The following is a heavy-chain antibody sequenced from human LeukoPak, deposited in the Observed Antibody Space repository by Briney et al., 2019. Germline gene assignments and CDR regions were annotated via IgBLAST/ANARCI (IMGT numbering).Heavy chain of an antibody. CDR1: GASIIRYY. D-gene: IGHD6-6*01. J-gene: IGHJ5*02. V-gene: IGHV4-59*01. CDR2: IYDNGNT. Sequence: PSETLSLTCTVSGASIIRYYWTWIQQPPEKGLEWIGYIYDNGNTNYNPSLKSRVTMSVDMSKNQFSLNLSSVTAADTAMYYCARDVIGARFDPWGQGTLVTVSS. CDR3: ARDVIGARFDP.